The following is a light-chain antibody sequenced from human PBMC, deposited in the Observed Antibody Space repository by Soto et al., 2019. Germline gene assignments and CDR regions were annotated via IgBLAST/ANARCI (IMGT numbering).Light chain of an antibody. CDR3: QQYKSYRT. Sequence: DIQMTQSPSTLSASVGDRVTITCRASQSISSWLAWYQQKPGKAPKLLIYDASSLESGVPSRFSGSGSGTEFTLTISSLQPDDFATYYCQQYKSYRTVGQGTKVDIK. V-gene: IGKV1-5*01. J-gene: IGKJ1*01. CDR2: DAS. CDR1: QSISSW.